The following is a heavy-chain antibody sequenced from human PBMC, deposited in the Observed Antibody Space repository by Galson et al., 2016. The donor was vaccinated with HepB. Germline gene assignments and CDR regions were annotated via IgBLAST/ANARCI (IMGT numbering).Heavy chain of an antibody. CDR2: IKQDGSEK. J-gene: IGHJ6*02. Sequence: SLRLSCAASGFSFSDYWMSWVRQSPGKGLAWVANIKQDGSEKYYVDSVKGRFTISRDNARNSLYLQVNGLRADDTAVYYCARDRLTSVTRHWTGTTYSYYGMDVWGQGTTVTVSS. CDR1: GFSFSDYW. D-gene: IGHD1-14*01. V-gene: IGHV3-7*03. CDR3: ARDRLTSVTRHWTGTTYSYYGMDV.